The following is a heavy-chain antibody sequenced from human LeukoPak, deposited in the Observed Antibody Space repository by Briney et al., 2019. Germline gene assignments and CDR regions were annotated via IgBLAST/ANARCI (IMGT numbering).Heavy chain of an antibody. D-gene: IGHD4-17*01. CDR3: ARTGENGDFFDY. CDR2: IYSGGST. CDR1: GFAVSSNY. V-gene: IGHV3-66*02. J-gene: IGHJ4*02. Sequence: GGSLRLSCAASGFAVSSNYMSWVRQAPGKGLEWVSVIYSGGSTYYADSVKGRFTISRDNSKNTLYHQMNSLRAEDTAVYYCARTGENGDFFDYWGQGTLVTVSS.